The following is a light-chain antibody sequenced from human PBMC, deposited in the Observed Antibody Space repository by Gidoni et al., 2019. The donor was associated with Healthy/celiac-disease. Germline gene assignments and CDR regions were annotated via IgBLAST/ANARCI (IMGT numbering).Light chain of an antibody. J-gene: IGKJ1*01. CDR3: QQSYSTPT. CDR1: QSISNY. Sequence: DIQLTQSQSSLSASVGDRVTITCRASQSISNYLNWFQQKPGQAPKLLIYAASSLQSGVPSRCSASGAGTDFTLTISSLQPEDFATYYCQQSYSTPTFGQGTKVEI. V-gene: IGKV1-39*01. CDR2: AAS.